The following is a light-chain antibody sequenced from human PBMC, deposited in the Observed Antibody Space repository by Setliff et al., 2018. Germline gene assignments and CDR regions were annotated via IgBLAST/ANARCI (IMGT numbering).Light chain of an antibody. CDR3: SSYTSSSTQV. CDR1: SSNIGSNT. V-gene: IGLV1-44*01. Sequence: QSVLTQPPSASGTPGQRVTISCSGSSSNIGSNTVNWYQQLPGTAPKLLIYSNNQRPSGVSNRFSGSKSGNTASLTISGLQAEDEADYYCSSYTSSSTQVFGTGTKVTVL. J-gene: IGLJ1*01. CDR2: SNN.